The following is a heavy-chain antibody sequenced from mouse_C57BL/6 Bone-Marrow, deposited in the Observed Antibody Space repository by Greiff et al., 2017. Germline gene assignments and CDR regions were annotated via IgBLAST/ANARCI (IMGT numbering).Heavy chain of an antibody. D-gene: IGHD1-1*02. CDR2: IDPETGGT. V-gene: IGHV1-15*01. J-gene: IGHJ2*01. Sequence: QVHVKQSGAELVRPGASVTLSCKASGYTFTDYEMHWVQQTPVHGLEWIGAIDPETGGTAYNQKFKGKAILTADKSSSTAYMELRSLTSEDSAVYYCTTGGYWGQGTTLTVSS. CDR1: GYTFTDYE. CDR3: TTGGY.